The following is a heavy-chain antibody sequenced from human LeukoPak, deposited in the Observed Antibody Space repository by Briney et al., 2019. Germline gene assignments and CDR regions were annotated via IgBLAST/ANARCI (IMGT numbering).Heavy chain of an antibody. J-gene: IGHJ6*02. V-gene: IGHV3-30*18. CDR3: AKGTDIVVVPAAIAYYYYGMDV. D-gene: IGHD2-2*01. CDR1: GFTFSSYG. Sequence: PGGSLRLSCAASGFTFSSYGMHWVRQAPGKGLEWVAVISYDGSNKYYADSVKGRFTISRDNSKNTLYLQMNSLRAEDTAVYYCAKGTDIVVVPAAIAYYYYGMDVWGQGTTVTVSS. CDR2: ISYDGSNK.